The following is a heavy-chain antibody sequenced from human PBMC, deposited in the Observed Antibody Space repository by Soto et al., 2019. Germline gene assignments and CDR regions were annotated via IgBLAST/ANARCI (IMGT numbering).Heavy chain of an antibody. CDR2: ISGSGGST. D-gene: IGHD5-12*01. V-gene: IGHV3-23*01. Sequence: GGSLRLSCAASGFTFSSYAMSWVRQAPGKGLEWVSAISGSGGSTYYADSVKGRFTISRDNSKNTLYLQMNSLRAEDTAVYYCAKDDKDQRGYSGYDAFDYWGQGTLVTVSS. CDR3: AKDDKDQRGYSGYDAFDY. CDR1: GFTFSSYA. J-gene: IGHJ4*02.